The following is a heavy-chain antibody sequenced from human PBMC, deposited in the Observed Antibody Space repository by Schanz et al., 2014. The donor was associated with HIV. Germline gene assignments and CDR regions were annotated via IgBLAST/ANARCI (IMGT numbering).Heavy chain of an antibody. V-gene: IGHV3-33*08. J-gene: IGHJ4*02. D-gene: IGHD6-6*01. Sequence: QVQLVESGGGVVQPGRSLRLSCAASGFTFSSYWMHWVRQAPGKGLEWVALIWYHGNMTYYADSVKGRFTISRDNSKNTLYLQMNKLSAEDAAVYYCARAPYTSSTRIDYWGQGTLVTVSS. CDR2: IWYHGNMT. CDR3: ARAPYTSSTRIDY. CDR1: GFTFSSYW.